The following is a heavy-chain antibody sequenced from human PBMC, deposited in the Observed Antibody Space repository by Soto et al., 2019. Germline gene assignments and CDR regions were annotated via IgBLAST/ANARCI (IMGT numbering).Heavy chain of an antibody. D-gene: IGHD2-2*01. CDR2: IDPSDSYT. CDR1: GYSFTSHW. Sequence: GESLKICCKGSGYSFTSHWISWVRQMPGKSLEWMGRIDPSDSYTNYSPSFQGHVTISADKSISTAYLQWSSLKASDTAIYYCARSEANVVVPAAMAPYYYYGMDVWGQGTTVTVSS. CDR3: ARSEANVVVPAAMAPYYYYGMDV. V-gene: IGHV5-10-1*01. J-gene: IGHJ6*02.